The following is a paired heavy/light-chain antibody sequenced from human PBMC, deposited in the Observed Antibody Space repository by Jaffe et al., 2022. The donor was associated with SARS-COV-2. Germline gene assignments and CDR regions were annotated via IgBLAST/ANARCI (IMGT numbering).Heavy chain of an antibody. CDR2: IKSEPDGGTA. V-gene: IGHV3-15*01. CDR1: GFTFSDAW. Sequence: EVLLVESGGGLVKPGGSLRLSCAASGFTFSDAWMSWVRQAPGKGLEWVGRIKSEPDGGTADYAAPVKGRFTISRDDSKYTLYLQMNSLKSEDAAVYYCTTYTVFGYYYGMDVWGQGTTVTVSS. J-gene: IGHJ6*02. CDR3: TTYTVFGYYYGMDV. D-gene: IGHD3-16*01.
Light chain of an antibody. Sequence: QSVLTQPPSVSGAPGQTVTISCTGSSSNIGAGYDVHWYQHLPGTAPKLLIYGNSNRPSGVPDRFSASKSGTSASLAITGLQAEDEADYYCQSSDTSHVVFGGGTKLTVL. CDR1: SSNIGAGYD. CDR3: QSSDTSHVV. V-gene: IGLV1-40*01. CDR2: GNS. J-gene: IGLJ2*01.